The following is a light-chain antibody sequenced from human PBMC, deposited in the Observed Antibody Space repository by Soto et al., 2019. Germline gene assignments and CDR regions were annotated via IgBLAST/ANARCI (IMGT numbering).Light chain of an antibody. J-gene: IGKJ3*01. CDR2: GSS. Sequence: IQMTQSPSSVSASVGDSVTITCRASQSVNSWLAWFQQKPGKAPKLVIYGSSSLETGVPARFSGSGSGTEFTLTINNLQPEDFATYYCQQANSFPFTFGPGTKVDIK. V-gene: IGKV1D-12*01. CDR3: QQANSFPFT. CDR1: QSVNSW.